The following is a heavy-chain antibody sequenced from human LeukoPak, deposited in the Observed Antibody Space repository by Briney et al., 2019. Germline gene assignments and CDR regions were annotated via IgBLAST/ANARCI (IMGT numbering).Heavy chain of an antibody. Sequence: ASVNVSCTASGYTFTSYAMHWVRQAPGQRLEWMGWINAGNGNTKYSQKFQGRVTITRDTSASTAYMELSSLRSDDTAVYYCARDSSSWLTTYNWFDPWGQGTLVTVSS. CDR2: INAGNGNT. J-gene: IGHJ5*02. CDR3: ARDSSSWLTTYNWFDP. V-gene: IGHV1-3*01. CDR1: GYTFTSYA. D-gene: IGHD6-13*01.